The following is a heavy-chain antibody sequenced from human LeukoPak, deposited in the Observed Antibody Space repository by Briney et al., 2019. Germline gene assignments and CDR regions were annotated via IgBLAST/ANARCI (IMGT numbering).Heavy chain of an antibody. CDR1: GFTFSSYG. V-gene: IGHV3-23*01. D-gene: IGHD2-15*01. Sequence: GRSLRLSCAASGFTFSSYGMHWVRQAPGKGLEWVSAISGSGGSTYYADSVKGRFTISRDNSKNTLYLQMNSLRAEDTAVYYCAKDGYCSGGSCYLFSYYFDYWGQGTLVTVSS. J-gene: IGHJ4*02. CDR3: AKDGYCSGGSCYLFSYYFDY. CDR2: ISGSGGST.